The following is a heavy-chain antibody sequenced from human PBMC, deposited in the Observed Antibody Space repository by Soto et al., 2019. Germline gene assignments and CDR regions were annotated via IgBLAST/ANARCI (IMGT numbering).Heavy chain of an antibody. D-gene: IGHD4-17*01. CDR1: GFAFSSEW. CDR2: INPYDTEI. CDR3: TSDTYGARDS. V-gene: IGHV3-74*01. Sequence: EVQLVESGGGLVQPGGSLRLSCAASGFAFSSEWMHWVRQAPGKGLVWVSPINPYDTEITYADSVKGRFTMSRDNAKNTLDVQMNGLRGEDTAVYYWTSDTYGARDSWGQGTLVTVSS. J-gene: IGHJ4*02.